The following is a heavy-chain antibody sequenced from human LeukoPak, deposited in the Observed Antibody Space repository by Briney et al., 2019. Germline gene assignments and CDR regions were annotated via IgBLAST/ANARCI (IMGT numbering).Heavy chain of an antibody. V-gene: IGHV3-7*01. CDR1: GFSFSTHW. CDR3: AGDEGWTFDI. Sequence: PGGSLRLSCAASGFSFSTHWMSWFRQAPGKGLEWVALIKQDGSVIHYEDSVKGRFTISRDNAKNSLSLQMNSLRADDTAVYYCAGDEGWTFDIWGQGTKVTVSS. D-gene: IGHD5-24*01. J-gene: IGHJ3*02. CDR2: IKQDGSVI.